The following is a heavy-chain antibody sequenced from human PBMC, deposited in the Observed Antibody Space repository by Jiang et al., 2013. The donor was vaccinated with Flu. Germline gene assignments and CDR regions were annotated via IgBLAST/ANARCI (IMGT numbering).Heavy chain of an antibody. Sequence: VAVISYDGNNKYYADFVKDRFTISRDYSTDVLYLQMNSLMAEDTAVYYCARDRGVFTTGWSLDSWGQGTLVTVSS. CDR2: ISYDGNNK. J-gene: IGHJ4*02. CDR3: ARDRGVFTTGWSLDS. V-gene: IGHV3-30*03. D-gene: IGHD6-19*01.